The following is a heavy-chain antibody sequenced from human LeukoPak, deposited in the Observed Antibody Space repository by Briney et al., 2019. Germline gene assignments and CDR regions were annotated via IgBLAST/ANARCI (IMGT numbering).Heavy chain of an antibody. V-gene: IGHV3-53*01. D-gene: IGHD5-18*01. CDR2: IYSGGST. Sequence: GGSLRLSCVASGFTVSGNYMSWVRQAPGKGLEWVSVIYSGGSTYYADSVKGRFTISRDNSKNTLYLQMNSLRAEDTAVYYCATSYSYGPFDYWGQGTLVTVSS. J-gene: IGHJ4*02. CDR1: GFTVSGNY. CDR3: ATSYSYGPFDY.